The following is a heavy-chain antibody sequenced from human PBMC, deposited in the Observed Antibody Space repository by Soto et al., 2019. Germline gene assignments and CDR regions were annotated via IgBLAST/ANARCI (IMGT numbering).Heavy chain of an antibody. CDR2: IYYSGST. V-gene: IGHV4-39*01. CDR3: ARHYSSGSRNWFDP. CDR1: GGSINSSSYF. J-gene: IGHJ5*02. Sequence: SETLSLTCSVSGGSINSSSYFWGWVRQPPGKGLEWIGSIYYSGSTYYNPSLRSRVTISVDTSKNQFSLKLSSVTAADTSVFYCARHYSSGSRNWFDPWGQGTLVTVSS. D-gene: IGHD6-19*01.